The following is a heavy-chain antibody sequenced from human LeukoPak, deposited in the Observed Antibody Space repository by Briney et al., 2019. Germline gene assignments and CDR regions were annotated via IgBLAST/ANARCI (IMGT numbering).Heavy chain of an antibody. D-gene: IGHD6-13*01. Sequence: SETLSLTCTVSGGSIRSSYYYWGWIRQPPGKGLEWIGSIYDSGSTYYNPSLKSRVTISVDTSKNQFSLKLSSVTAADTAVYYCASAPPYSSSWYETHDYSGDETHDYWGQGTLVTVSS. V-gene: IGHV4-39*07. J-gene: IGHJ4*02. CDR3: ASAPPYSSSWYETHDYSGDETHDY. CDR2: IYDSGST. CDR1: GGSIRSSYYY.